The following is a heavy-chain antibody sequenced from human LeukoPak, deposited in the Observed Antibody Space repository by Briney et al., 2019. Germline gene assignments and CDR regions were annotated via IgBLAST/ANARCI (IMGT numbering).Heavy chain of an antibody. D-gene: IGHD6-13*01. J-gene: IGHJ5*02. CDR1: GYTFTSYD. CDR2: MNPNSGNT. CDR3: ASGHRGGIAALRKNWFDP. V-gene: IGHV1-8*01. Sequence: ASVKVSCKASGYTFTSYDIHWVRQATGQGLEWMGWMNPNSGNTGYSQKFQGRVTMTRNTSISTAYMELSSLRSEDTAVYYCASGHRGGIAALRKNWFDPWGQGTLLPVSS.